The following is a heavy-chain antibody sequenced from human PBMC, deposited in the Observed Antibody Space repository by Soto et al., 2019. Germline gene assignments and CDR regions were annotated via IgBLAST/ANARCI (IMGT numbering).Heavy chain of an antibody. Sequence: EVQLLESGGDLVQPGGSLRLSCAASGFSFGGYGMSWVRQAPGKGLEWVSALSGSGSATYYADSVRGRFIISRDNSRDTLFLQMNSLRAEDTAVYFCEKASKGYTGYDLDYWGQGTVVTVSP. D-gene: IGHD5-12*01. CDR2: LSGSGSAT. V-gene: IGHV3-23*01. CDR1: GFSFGGYG. CDR3: EKASKGYTGYDLDY. J-gene: IGHJ4*02.